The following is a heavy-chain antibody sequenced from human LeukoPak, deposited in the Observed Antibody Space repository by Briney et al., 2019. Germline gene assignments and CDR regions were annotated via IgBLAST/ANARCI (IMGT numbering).Heavy chain of an antibody. Sequence: SVKVSCKASGGTFSSYAISWVRQAPGQGLEWMGGIIPIFGTANYAQKFQGRVTFTADKSTSTAYMELSSLRSEDTAVYYCARDATLTTTGSIRWFDPWGQGTLVTVSS. CDR3: ARDATLTTTGSIRWFDP. D-gene: IGHD4/OR15-4a*01. CDR2: IIPIFGTA. J-gene: IGHJ5*02. CDR1: GGTFSSYA. V-gene: IGHV1-69*06.